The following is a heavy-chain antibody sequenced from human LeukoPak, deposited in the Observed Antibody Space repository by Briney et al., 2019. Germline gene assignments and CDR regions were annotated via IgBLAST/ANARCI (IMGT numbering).Heavy chain of an antibody. D-gene: IGHD3-16*01. Sequence: CGSLRLSCAASGFSFSGYGMAWVRRAPGKGLKCVSSITGIRSSSYHADSVRGRFTISRDNSMNTVYLQMNTLGAEDTAIYYCARLNGPVVITFGGVTWFDPWGQGTRVTVSS. CDR1: GFSFSGYG. CDR2: ITGIRSSS. J-gene: IGHJ5*02. CDR3: ARLNGPVVITFGGVTWFDP. V-gene: IGHV3-23*01.